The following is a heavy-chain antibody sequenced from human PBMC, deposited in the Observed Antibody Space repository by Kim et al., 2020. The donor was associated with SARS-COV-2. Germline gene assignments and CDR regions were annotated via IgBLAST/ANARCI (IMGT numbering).Heavy chain of an antibody. D-gene: IGHD3-10*01. V-gene: IGHV4-4*09. CDR3: ARNYGYGSGSFYSY. J-gene: IGHJ4*02. Sequence: NPPRRSRVARSVDTSKNQFSLKLSSVTAADTAVYYCARNYGYGSGSFYSYWGQGILVTVSS.